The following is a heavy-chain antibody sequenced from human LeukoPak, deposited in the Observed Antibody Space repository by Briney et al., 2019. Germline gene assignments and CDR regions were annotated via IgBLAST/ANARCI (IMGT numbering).Heavy chain of an antibody. CDR2: INTDSGNT. D-gene: IGHD2-21*02. J-gene: IGHJ4*02. V-gene: IGHV1-18*01. CDR3: ARKGCTGDCYILDY. Sequence: WASVRVSFRDSVYTFNTYGINWVRPAPGHGLEWMGWINTDSGNTNYAQNLQGRVTMTRDTSTGTAYMELKSLTSDDTAVYYCARKGCTGDCYILDYWGQGTLVTVSS. CDR1: VYTFNTYG.